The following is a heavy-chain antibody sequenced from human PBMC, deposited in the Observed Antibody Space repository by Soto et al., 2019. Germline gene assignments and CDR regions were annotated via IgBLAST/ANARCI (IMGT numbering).Heavy chain of an antibody. Sequence: PSETLSLTCTVSGGSVSSGSYYWSWIRQPPGKGLEWIGYIYYSGSTNYNPSLKSRDTISVDTSKKKFSLKLNSVTAADTAVYYCVREANYYDSSGYWDDYWGQGTLVTVSS. J-gene: IGHJ4*02. V-gene: IGHV4-61*01. CDR3: VREANYYDSSGYWDDY. D-gene: IGHD3-22*01. CDR2: IYYSGST. CDR1: GGSVSSGSYY.